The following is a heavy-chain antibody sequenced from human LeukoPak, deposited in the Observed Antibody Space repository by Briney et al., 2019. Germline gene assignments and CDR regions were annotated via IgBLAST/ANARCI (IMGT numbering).Heavy chain of an antibody. D-gene: IGHD2-2*01. CDR3: ARADCSSTNCYAGFDY. V-gene: IGHV3-23*01. Sequence: GGSLRLSCAASGVTLSTYAMSWARQAPGKGLEWVSGISSSGSGDNTYYADSVKGRFTISRDSSKNSLYLQMNSLRAEDTALYYCARADCSSTNCYAGFDYWGRGTLVTVSS. CDR1: GVTLSTYA. J-gene: IGHJ4*02. CDR2: ISSSGSGDNT.